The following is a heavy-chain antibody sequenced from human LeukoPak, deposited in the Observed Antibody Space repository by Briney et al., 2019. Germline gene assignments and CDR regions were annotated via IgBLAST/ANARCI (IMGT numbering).Heavy chain of an antibody. CDR2: ISAYNGIT. J-gene: IGHJ5*02. V-gene: IGHV1-18*01. CDR3: ARGGHGDYVSDWLDP. CDR1: GYTFTSYA. D-gene: IGHD4-17*01. Sequence: ASVKVSCKASGYTFTSYAISWVRQAPGQGLEWMGWISAYNGITKYAQKVQGRVTMTTDTSTSTAYMELRRLRSDDTAVYYCARGGHGDYVSDWLDPWGQGTLVTVSS.